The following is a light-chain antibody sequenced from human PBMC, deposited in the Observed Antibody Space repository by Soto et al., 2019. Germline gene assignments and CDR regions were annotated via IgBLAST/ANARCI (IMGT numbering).Light chain of an antibody. V-gene: IGKV3-20*01. J-gene: IGKJ3*01. CDR3: QQYGSSPFT. Sequence: EIVLTQSPGTLSLSPGERATLSCRASQSVSNRYLAWYQQKPGQAPRLLIYGASSRASGIPDRFSGSGSVTDFPLTISRLEPEDFAVYYCQQYGSSPFTFGPGTKVDIK. CDR1: QSVSNRY. CDR2: GAS.